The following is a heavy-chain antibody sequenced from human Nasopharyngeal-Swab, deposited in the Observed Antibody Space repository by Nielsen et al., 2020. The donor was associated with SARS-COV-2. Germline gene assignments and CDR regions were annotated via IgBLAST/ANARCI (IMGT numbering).Heavy chain of an antibody. J-gene: IGHJ5*02. V-gene: IGHV4-34*01. CDR3: ARLGRSEAAAGSYNWFDP. Sequence: GSLRLSCAVYGGSLSGYYWSWIRQPPGKGLEWIGEINHSGGTNYNPSLKNRVTISVDTSKIQFSLRLSSVTAADTAVYYCARLGRSEAAAGSYNWFDPWGQGTLVTVSS. D-gene: IGHD6-13*01. CDR1: GGSLSGYY. CDR2: INHSGGT.